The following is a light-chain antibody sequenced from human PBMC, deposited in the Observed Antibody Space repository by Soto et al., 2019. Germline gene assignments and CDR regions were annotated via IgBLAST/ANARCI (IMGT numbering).Light chain of an antibody. V-gene: IGKV3-20*01. CDR3: QQYGSSSFT. Sequence: EIVLTQSPATLSLSPGEGATLSCRASHSVASTYLAWYQQKPGLAPRLIIYGASNRASGTPDRFSGGGSGTDFTLKLSRLEPEDFAVYYCQQYGSSSFTFGQGTKLEIK. J-gene: IGKJ2*01. CDR2: GAS. CDR1: HSVASTY.